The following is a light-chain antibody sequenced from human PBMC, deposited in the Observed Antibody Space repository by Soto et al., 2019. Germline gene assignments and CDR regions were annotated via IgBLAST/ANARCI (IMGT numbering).Light chain of an antibody. V-gene: IGKV3-15*01. Sequence: EIVMTQSPATLSVSPGERVTLSCRASESVTTNLAWYQQKPGQAPRLLVYRASTRAIGIPARFSAGGSGTEFTLTISSLQSEDFAVYICQQYNDWPPRWTFGQGTNVEMK. CDR1: ESVTTN. CDR3: QQYNDWPPRWT. J-gene: IGKJ1*01. CDR2: RAS.